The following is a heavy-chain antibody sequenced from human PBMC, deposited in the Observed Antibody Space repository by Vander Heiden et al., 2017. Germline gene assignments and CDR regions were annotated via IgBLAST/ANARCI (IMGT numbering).Heavy chain of an antibody. CDR2: INPSGGST. Sequence: QVQLVQSGAEVKKPGASVKVSCKASGYTFTSYYMNGGRQAPGQGLEWMGIINPSGGSTSYAQKFQGRVTMTRDTSTSTVYMVLRSRRSQDTAVYYCARPTSYQLLFEGHYYGKDVWVQGTTVTVSS. CDR3: ARPTSYQLLFEGHYYGKDV. CDR1: GYTFTSYY. D-gene: IGHD2-2*01. J-gene: IGHJ6*02. V-gene: IGHV1-46*01.